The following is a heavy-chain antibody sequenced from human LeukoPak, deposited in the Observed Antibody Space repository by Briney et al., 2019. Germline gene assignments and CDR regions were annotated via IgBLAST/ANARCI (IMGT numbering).Heavy chain of an antibody. J-gene: IGHJ5*02. CDR2: MNPNSGNT. CDR3: ARGPGNNTGWSAGMPKGWFDP. Sequence: GASVKVSCKASGYTFTSYDINWVRQATGQRLEWMGWMNPNSGNTGYAKKFKGRVTMTRNTSMSTAYMELSSLRSEDSAVYYCARGPGNNTGWSAGMPKGWFDPWGQGTLVTVSS. CDR1: GYTFTSYD. D-gene: IGHD6-19*01. V-gene: IGHV1-8*01.